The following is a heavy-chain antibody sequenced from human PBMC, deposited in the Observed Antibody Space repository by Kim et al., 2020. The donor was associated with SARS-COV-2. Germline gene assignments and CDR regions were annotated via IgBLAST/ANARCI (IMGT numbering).Heavy chain of an antibody. CDR1: GFTFSSYG. D-gene: IGHD5-18*01. Sequence: GGSLRLSCAASGFTFSSYGMHWVRQAPGKGREWVAVISYDGSNKYHADSVKGRFTISRDNSKNTLYLQMNSLRAEDTAVYYCAKSKYSYGSHYGMDVWGPGATVTVCS. J-gene: IGHJ6*02. CDR3: AKSKYSYGSHYGMDV. CDR2: ISYDGSNK. V-gene: IGHV3-30*18.